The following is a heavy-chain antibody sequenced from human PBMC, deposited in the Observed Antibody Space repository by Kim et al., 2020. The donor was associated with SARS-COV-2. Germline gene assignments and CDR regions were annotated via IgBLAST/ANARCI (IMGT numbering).Heavy chain of an antibody. V-gene: IGHV4-30-2*01. D-gene: IGHD4-4*01. Sequence: TDYPPSLKSRLSISMDRSRNRFSLTLTSVTAADTAVYYCARGPYSDYFDYWGQGTLVAVSS. CDR3: ARGPYSDYFDY. CDR2: T. J-gene: IGHJ4*02.